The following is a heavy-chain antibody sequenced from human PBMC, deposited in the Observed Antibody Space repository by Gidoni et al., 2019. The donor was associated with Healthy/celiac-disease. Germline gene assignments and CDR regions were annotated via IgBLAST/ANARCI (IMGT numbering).Heavy chain of an antibody. J-gene: IGHJ5*02. CDR2: IIPIFGTA. Sequence: GTFSSYAISWVRQAPGQGLEWMGGIIPIFGTANYAQKFQGRVTITADESTSTAYMELSSLRSEDMAVYYCASGARGVIIKYGWFDPWGQGTLVTVSS. CDR1: GTFSSYA. V-gene: IGHV1-69*01. D-gene: IGHD3-10*01. CDR3: ASGARGVIIKYGWFDP.